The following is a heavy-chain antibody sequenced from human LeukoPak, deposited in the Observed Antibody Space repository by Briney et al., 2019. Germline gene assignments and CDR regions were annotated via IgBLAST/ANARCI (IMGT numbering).Heavy chain of an antibody. Sequence: NPSETLSLTCAVYGGSFSGYYWSWIRQPPGKGLEWIGEINHSGSTNYNPSLKCRVTISVDTSKNQFSLKLSSVTAADTAVYYCAREPIVLLTTAWFDPWGQGTLVTVSS. J-gene: IGHJ5*02. CDR3: AREPIVLLTTAWFDP. D-gene: IGHD4-17*01. V-gene: IGHV4-34*01. CDR2: INHSGST. CDR1: GGSFSGYY.